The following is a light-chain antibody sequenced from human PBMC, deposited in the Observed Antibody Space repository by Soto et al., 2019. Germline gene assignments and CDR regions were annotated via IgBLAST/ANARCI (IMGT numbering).Light chain of an antibody. Sequence: DVQMTQSPSSLSASVGDRVTITCRASQSINSYLNWYQQKPGKAPQFLIYGASSLQSGVPSRFSGSGSGTGFTLTISSLQPEDFATYYCQQSYNTPVTFGGGTKVEI. J-gene: IGKJ4*01. V-gene: IGKV1-39*01. CDR3: QQSYNTPVT. CDR2: GAS. CDR1: QSINSY.